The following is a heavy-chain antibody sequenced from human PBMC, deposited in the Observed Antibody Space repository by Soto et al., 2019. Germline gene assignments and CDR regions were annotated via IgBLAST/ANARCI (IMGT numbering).Heavy chain of an antibody. CDR1: GFRIEQYV. Sequence: VQVVASGGGLIQHGRSLRLSCAVSGFRIEQYVMHWVRQGPGKGLECVSTVSPTGDTVAYADSVEGRFTVSRDNAKNSLYLQMNSLKGDDTAFYYCLKDAPNGSIDDWGQGTLVTVSS. V-gene: IGHV3-9*01. D-gene: IGHD3-10*01. CDR3: LKDAPNGSIDD. J-gene: IGHJ4*02. CDR2: VSPTGDTV.